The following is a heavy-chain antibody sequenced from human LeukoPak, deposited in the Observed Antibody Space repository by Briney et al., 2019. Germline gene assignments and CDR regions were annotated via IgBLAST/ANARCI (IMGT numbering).Heavy chain of an antibody. Sequence: GGSLRLSCAASGFTFDDYAMHWVRQAPGKGLEWVSGISWNSGSIGYADSVKGRFTISRDNAKNSLYLQMNSLRAEDTAVNYCARESNDGGNELLPYYYYYYGMDVWGQGTTVTVSS. D-gene: IGHD4-23*01. V-gene: IGHV3-9*01. CDR3: ARESNDGGNELLPYYYYYYGMDV. CDR1: GFTFDDYA. J-gene: IGHJ6*02. CDR2: ISWNSGSI.